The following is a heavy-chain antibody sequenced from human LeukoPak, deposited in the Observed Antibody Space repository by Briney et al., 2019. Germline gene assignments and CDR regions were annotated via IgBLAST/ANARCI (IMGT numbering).Heavy chain of an antibody. D-gene: IGHD6-13*01. CDR2: ISSSSSYI. CDR3: ARDGIAAAGTIDAFDI. CDR1: GFTFSTYE. J-gene: IGHJ3*02. Sequence: PGGSLRLSCAASGFTFSTYEMSWVRQAPGKGLEWVSSISSSSSYIYYADSVRGRFTISRDNAKNSLYLQMNSLRAEDTAVYYCARDGIAAAGTIDAFDIWGQGTMVTVSS. V-gene: IGHV3-21*01.